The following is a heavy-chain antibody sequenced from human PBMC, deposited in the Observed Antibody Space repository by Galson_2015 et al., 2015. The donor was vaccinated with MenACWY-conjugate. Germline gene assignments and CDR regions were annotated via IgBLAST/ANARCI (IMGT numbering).Heavy chain of an antibody. J-gene: IGHJ5*02. CDR2: VDRVGAT. CDR3: SRGYDWCSYFRA. Sequence: SLRLSCAVSGFSVTDNRLSWVRQAPGKGPEWIAMVDRVGATIYADSVRGRFTVSRGNFKNTVILQMNSLRAEDTAVYRCSRGYDWCSYFRAWGQGAQVTVSS. V-gene: IGHV3-53*01. CDR1: GFSVTDNR. D-gene: IGHD2-8*01.